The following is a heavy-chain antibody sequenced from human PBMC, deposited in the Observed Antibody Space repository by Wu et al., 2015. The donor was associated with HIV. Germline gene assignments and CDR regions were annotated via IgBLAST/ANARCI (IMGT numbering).Heavy chain of an antibody. CDR3: AKGCSSTSCYRGFDI. Sequence: QVHLVQFGGEVKKPGSSVKVTCKASGYTFTSYYMHWVRQAPGQGLEWMGIINPSGGSTSYAQKFQGRVTMTRDTSTSTVYMELSSLRSEDTAVYYCAKGCSSTSCYRGFDIWGQGTMVTVSS. D-gene: IGHD2-2*02. V-gene: IGHV1-46*03. CDR2: INPSGGST. J-gene: IGHJ3*02. CDR1: GYTFTSYY.